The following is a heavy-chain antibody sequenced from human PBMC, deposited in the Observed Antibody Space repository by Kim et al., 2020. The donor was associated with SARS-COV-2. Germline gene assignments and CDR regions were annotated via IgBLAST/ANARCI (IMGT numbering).Heavy chain of an antibody. V-gene: IGHV3-49*04. CDR3: TRHGPRLWIGEFLDMDV. J-gene: IGHJ6*02. CDR1: GFTFGDYA. CDR2: TRSKAYGCTT. D-gene: IGHD3-10*01. Sequence: GGSLRLSCTASGFTFGDYAMSWVRQAPGKGLEWVGFTRSKAYGCTTEYAASVKGRFTISRDDSKSIAYLQMNSLKTEDTAVYYCTRHGPRLWIGEFLDMDVWGQGTTVTVSS.